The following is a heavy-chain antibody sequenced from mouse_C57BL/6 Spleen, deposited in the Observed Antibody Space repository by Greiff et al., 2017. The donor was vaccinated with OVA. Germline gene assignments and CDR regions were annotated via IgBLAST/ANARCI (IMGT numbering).Heavy chain of an antibody. Sequence: QVQLLQPGPELVKPGASVKLSCKASGYTFTSYWMRWVKQRPGQGLEWIGNLNTSNGGTNYNEKFKSKATLTVEKSSSTAYMQLSSLTSEDSAVYYCARSNYYGSSYVLYFGGWGTGTTVTFSS. J-gene: IGHJ1*03. V-gene: IGHV1-53*01. CDR2: LNTSNGGT. D-gene: IGHD1-1*01. CDR3: ARSNYYGSSYVLYFGG. CDR1: GYTFTSYW.